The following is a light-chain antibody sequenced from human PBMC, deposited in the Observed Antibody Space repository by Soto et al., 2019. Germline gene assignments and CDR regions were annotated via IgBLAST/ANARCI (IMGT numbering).Light chain of an antibody. CDR1: QSIYIY. Sequence: DIQMTQSPSPLSASIGDRVTITCRASQSIYIYLNWYQQKPGKAPKLLIYKASNLESGVPSRFSGSGSGTEFTLTISSLQPDDFATYYCQQYNSYSLTFGGGTKVDIK. CDR2: KAS. V-gene: IGKV1-5*03. CDR3: QQYNSYSLT. J-gene: IGKJ4*01.